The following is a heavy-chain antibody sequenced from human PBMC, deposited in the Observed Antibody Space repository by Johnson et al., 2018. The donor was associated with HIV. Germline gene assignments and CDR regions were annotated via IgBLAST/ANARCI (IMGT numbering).Heavy chain of an antibody. V-gene: IGHV3-20*04. D-gene: IGHD2-21*01. CDR1: GFTFDDYG. Sequence: VQLVESGGGVERPGGSLRLSCAASGFTFDDYGMSWVRQAPGQGPECVAVINWNSGSTGYADSVKGRFTISRDNTRHLLFQQMNTLRAEDTAVYYCARDVSYRYDGDGWADAFDIWGQGTMVTVSA. J-gene: IGHJ3*02. CDR2: INWNSGST. CDR3: ARDVSYRYDGDGWADAFDI.